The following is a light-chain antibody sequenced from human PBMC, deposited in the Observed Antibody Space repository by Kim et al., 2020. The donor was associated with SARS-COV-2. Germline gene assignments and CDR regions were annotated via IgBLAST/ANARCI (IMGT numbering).Light chain of an antibody. CDR3: QQYNRWPPYI. CDR2: GAS. CDR1: QSVGSF. Sequence: VSPGERATLSCRASQSVGSFLAVYQQRPGQAPRLLIYGASTRATGVPAWFSGSGSGTEFTLTISSPQSEDFAVYYCQQYNRWPPYIFGQGTKLEI. J-gene: IGKJ2*01. V-gene: IGKV3-15*01.